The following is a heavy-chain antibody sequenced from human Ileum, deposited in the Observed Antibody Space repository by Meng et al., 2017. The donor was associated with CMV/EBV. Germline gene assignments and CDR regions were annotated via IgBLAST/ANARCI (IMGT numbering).Heavy chain of an antibody. CDR2: LYYSGIT. J-gene: IGHJ4*02. CDR3: ARHDRRSSWHFFVY. V-gene: IGHV4-39*01. CDR1: GGSISNSPYY. Sequence: GSLRLSCTVSGGSISNSPYYWGWIRQPPGKGLEWIGSLYYSGITYYNPSLKSRVSISVDTSKNQFSLKLSSVTAADTAIYYCARHDRRSSWHFFVYWGQGTLVTVSS. D-gene: IGHD6-13*01.